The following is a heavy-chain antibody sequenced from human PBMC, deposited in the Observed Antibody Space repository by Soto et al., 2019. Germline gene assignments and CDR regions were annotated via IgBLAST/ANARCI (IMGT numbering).Heavy chain of an antibody. CDR2: ISAYNGNT. CDR1: GYTFTSYG. D-gene: IGHD6-19*01. CDR3: AREPAVAGGGDY. V-gene: IGHV1-18*01. J-gene: IGHJ4*02. Sequence: QVQLVQSGAEVKKPGASVKVSCKASGYTFTSYGISWVRQAPGQGLEWMGWISAYNGNTNYAQKLQGRVTMTTDTTTSTDYLERRSLRSDDTAVYSCAREPAVAGGGDYWGQGTLVTVSS.